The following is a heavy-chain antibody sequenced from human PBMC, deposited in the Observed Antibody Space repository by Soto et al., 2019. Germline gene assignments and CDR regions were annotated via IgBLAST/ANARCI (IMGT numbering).Heavy chain of an antibody. CDR3: AGAVGVRGVYFDY. Sequence: QVQLQESGPGLVKPSETLSLTCTVSGGSVSSGSYYWSWIRQPPGKGLEWIGYIYYSGSTNYNPSLESRVTISVDASKNQCSLKLSSVTAADTAVYYCAGAVGVRGVYFDYWGQGTLVTVSS. CDR2: IYYSGST. D-gene: IGHD3-10*01. J-gene: IGHJ4*02. V-gene: IGHV4-61*01. CDR1: GGSVSSGSYY.